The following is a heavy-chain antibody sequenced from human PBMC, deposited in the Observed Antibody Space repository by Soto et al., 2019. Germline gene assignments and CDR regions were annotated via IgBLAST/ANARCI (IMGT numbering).Heavy chain of an antibody. J-gene: IGHJ6*02. D-gene: IGHD1-1*01. V-gene: IGHV5-51*01. CDR1: GYSFTSYW. CDR2: IYPGDSDT. CDR3: ARLPSNNGHGYYYYFGMDV. Sequence: GESLKISCKGSGYSFTSYWIGWVRQMPGKGLEWMGIIYPGDSDTRYSPSFQGQVTISADKSISTAYLQWSSLKASDTAMYYCARLPSNNGHGYYYYFGMDVWGQGTMVTVSS.